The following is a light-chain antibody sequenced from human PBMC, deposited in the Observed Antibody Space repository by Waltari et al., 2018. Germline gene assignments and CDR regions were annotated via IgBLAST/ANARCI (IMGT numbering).Light chain of an antibody. V-gene: IGKV2-24*01. CDR3: LQATKFPRT. CDR1: QSLVHSNGNTY. CDR2: KIS. J-gene: IGKJ1*01. Sequence: DIVMTQTPLSSPVTLGQPASISCRSSQSLVHSNGNTYLSWLHQRPGQPPRLLIYKISNRFPGVPDRFSGSGAGTDFTLKISRVEAEDVGIYYCLQATKFPRTFGQGTRLEIK.